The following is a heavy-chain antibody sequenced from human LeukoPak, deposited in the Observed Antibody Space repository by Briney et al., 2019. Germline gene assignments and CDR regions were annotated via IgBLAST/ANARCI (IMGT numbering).Heavy chain of an antibody. D-gene: IGHD6-13*01. Sequence: PSETLSLTCTVSGGSISSYYWSWIRQPPGKGLEWIGYIYYSGSTNYNPSLKSRVTISVDTSKNQFSLKLSSVAAADTAVYYCARVRQQLVLGWGQGTLVTVSS. J-gene: IGHJ4*02. CDR2: IYYSGST. V-gene: IGHV4-59*12. CDR1: GGSISSYY. CDR3: ARVRQQLVLG.